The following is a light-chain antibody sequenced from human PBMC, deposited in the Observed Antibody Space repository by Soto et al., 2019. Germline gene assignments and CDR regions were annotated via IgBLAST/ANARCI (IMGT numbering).Light chain of an antibody. CDR3: QQSYSTPWT. CDR2: AAS. V-gene: IGKV1-39*01. CDR1: QSISSY. J-gene: IGKJ1*01. Sequence: DIQMTQSPSSLSASVGDRVTITCRASQSISSYLNWYQQKPGKAPKLLIYAASSLQSGVPSRFSGSGSGIHFTLTNSSLQPEDFATYYCQQSYSTPWTFGQGTKVEIK.